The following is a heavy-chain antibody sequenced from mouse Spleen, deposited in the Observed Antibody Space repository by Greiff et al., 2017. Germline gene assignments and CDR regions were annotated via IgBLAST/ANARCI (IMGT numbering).Heavy chain of an antibody. CDR1: GYTFTSYW. Sequence: VQLQQPGAALVKPGASVKMSCKASGYTFTSYWITWVKQRPGQGLEWIGDIYPGSGSTNYNEKFKSKATLTVDTSSSTAYMQLSSLTSEDSAVYYCARRWAALYAMDYWGQGTSATVSS. D-gene: IGHD6-1*01. V-gene: IGHV1-55*01. CDR3: ARRWAALYAMDY. CDR2: IYPGSGST. J-gene: IGHJ4*01.